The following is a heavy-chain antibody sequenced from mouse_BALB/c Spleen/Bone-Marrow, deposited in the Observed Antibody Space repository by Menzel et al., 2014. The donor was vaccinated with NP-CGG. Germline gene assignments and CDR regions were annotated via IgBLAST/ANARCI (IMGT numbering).Heavy chain of an antibody. CDR3: ASPYGNYDPMDY. D-gene: IGHD2-1*01. J-gene: IGHJ4*01. Sequence: QVQLQQPGAELARPGASVKLSCKASGYTFTSYWMQWVKQRPGQGLEWIGAIYPGDGDTRYTQKFRGKATLTADKSSNTAYMQLSSLTSEDSAVYYCASPYGNYDPMDYWGQGTSVTVSS. CDR2: IYPGDGDT. V-gene: IGHV1-87*01. CDR1: GYTFTSYW.